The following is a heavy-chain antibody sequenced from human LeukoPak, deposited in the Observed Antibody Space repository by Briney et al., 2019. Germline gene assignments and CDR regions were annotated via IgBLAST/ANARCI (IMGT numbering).Heavy chain of an antibody. CDR1: GFRFNSCG. D-gene: IGHD5-24*01. V-gene: IGHV3-33*01. Sequence: QPGGSLRLSCAASGFRFNSCGFHWVRQAPGKGLEWVAVIWYDGTYKFYGDSVKGRFTISRDNSKSTVYLQMNSLRVEDTAVYYCATDRGDGYKGFDYWGQGTLATVSS. J-gene: IGHJ4*02. CDR3: ATDRGDGYKGFDY. CDR2: IWYDGTYK.